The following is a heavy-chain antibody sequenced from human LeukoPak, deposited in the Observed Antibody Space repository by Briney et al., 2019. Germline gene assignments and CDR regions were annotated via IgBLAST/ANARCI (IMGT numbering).Heavy chain of an antibody. CDR2: VSYDGTTK. J-gene: IGHJ4*02. Sequence: PGGSLRLSCVASGFIFSSYAMHWVRQAPGKGLECVALVSYDGTTKHYAASVKGRFTISRDNTKNTVYLQMNSLRAEDTAVYYCARDWDRPTGCLDYWGQGTLVTVSS. CDR3: ARDWDRPTGCLDY. V-gene: IGHV3-30-3*01. D-gene: IGHD4-17*01. CDR1: GFIFSSYA.